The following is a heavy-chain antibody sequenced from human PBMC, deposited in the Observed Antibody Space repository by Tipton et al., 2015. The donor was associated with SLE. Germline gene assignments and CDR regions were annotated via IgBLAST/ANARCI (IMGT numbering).Heavy chain of an antibody. J-gene: IGHJ6*03. Sequence: LRLSCAVYGGSFSGYYWSWIRQPPGKGLEWIGEINHSGSTNYNPSLKSRVTISVDTSKNQFSLKLSSVTAADTAVYYCARGGMVIVPAAGGGYYYYMDVWGKGTTVTVSS. CDR2: INHSGST. CDR1: GGSFSGYY. CDR3: ARGGMVIVPAAGGGYYYYMDV. V-gene: IGHV4-34*01. D-gene: IGHD2-2*01.